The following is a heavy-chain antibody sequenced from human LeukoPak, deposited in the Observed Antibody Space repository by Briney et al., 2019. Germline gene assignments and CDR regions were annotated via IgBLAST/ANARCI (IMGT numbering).Heavy chain of an antibody. CDR3: AKEAGAVVVVAATPGD. J-gene: IGHJ4*02. CDR1: GSTFSDYG. D-gene: IGHD2-15*01. Sequence: GGSLRLSCAASGSTFSDYGIHWVRQAPGKGLEWVAFIRYDGSNRYHADSVKGRFTISRDNSKYTLYLQMNSLRVEDTAVYYCAKEAGAVVVVAATPGDWGQGTLVTVSS. V-gene: IGHV3-30*02. CDR2: IRYDGSNR.